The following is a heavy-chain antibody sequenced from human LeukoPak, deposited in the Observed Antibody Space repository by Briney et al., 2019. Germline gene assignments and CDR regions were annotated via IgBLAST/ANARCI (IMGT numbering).Heavy chain of an antibody. V-gene: IGHV4-59*08. CDR3: AGHHPRNTVDF. J-gene: IGHJ4*02. D-gene: IGHD2-8*02. Sequence: ECIAYISDIGSITYTPSLKRRVTISLDTSKTQFSLKLSSVPPADTAVYYCAGHHPRNTVDFWGQGTLVTVSS. CDR2: ISDIGSI.